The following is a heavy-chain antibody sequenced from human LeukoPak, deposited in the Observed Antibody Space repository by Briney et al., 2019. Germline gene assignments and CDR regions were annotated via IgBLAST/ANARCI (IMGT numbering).Heavy chain of an antibody. CDR2: ISGSSNYI. J-gene: IGHJ4*02. CDR1: GFTFSDYS. D-gene: IGHD3-16*01. Sequence: GGSLRLSCAVSGFTFSDYSINWVRQAPGKGLEWVSYISGSSNYICYTDSVKGRFTISRDSAKNSLYLQMNSLRAEDTALYYCAKDFGYESYYFDYWGQGTLVTVSS. V-gene: IGHV3-21*04. CDR3: AKDFGYESYYFDY.